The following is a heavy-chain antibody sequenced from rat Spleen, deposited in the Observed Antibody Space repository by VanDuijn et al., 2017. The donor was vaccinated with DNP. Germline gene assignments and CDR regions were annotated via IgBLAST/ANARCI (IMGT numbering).Heavy chain of an antibody. CDR1: GFSLTSYN. Sequence: QVQLKESGPGLVQPSQTLSLTCTVAGFSLTSYNVHWVRQPPGKGLEWMGVIWTGGSTDYNSALKSRLSISRDTSKRQVFLKMNSLQPEDTGTYYCARHKNWYFDFWGPGTMVTVSS. V-gene: IGHV2-30*01. CDR3: ARHKNWYFDF. J-gene: IGHJ1*01. CDR2: IWTGGST.